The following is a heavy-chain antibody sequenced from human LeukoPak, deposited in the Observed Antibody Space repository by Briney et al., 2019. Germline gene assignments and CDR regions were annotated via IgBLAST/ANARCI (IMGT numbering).Heavy chain of an antibody. CDR2: IYYSGST. Sequence: SETLSLTCTVSGGSLSSSSYYWGWIRQPPGKGLEWIGSIYYSGSTHYNPSLKSRVAISVDTSKKQFSLKLSSVTAADTAVYYCARLSLGSGYYFDYWGQGTLVTVSS. D-gene: IGHD3-3*01. V-gene: IGHV4-39*01. J-gene: IGHJ4*02. CDR1: GGSLSSSSYY. CDR3: ARLSLGSGYYFDY.